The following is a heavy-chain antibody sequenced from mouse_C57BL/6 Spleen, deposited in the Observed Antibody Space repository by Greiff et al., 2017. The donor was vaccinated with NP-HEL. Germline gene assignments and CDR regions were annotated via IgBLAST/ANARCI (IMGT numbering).Heavy chain of an antibody. Sequence: QVQLKQPGAELVKPGASVKLSCKASGYTFTSYWMHWVKQRPGQGLEWIGMIHPNSGSTNYNEKFKSKATLTVDKSSSTAYMQLSSLTSEYSAVYYCARIYYYDGYYAMDYWGQGTSVTVSS. CDR2: IHPNSGST. CDR3: ARIYYYDGYYAMDY. J-gene: IGHJ4*01. V-gene: IGHV1-64*01. CDR1: GYTFTSYW. D-gene: IGHD2-4*01.